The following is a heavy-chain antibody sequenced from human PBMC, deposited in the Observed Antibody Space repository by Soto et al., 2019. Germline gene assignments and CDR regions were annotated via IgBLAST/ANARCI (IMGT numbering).Heavy chain of an antibody. CDR3: ARKGGGGYYDSSGYYY. J-gene: IGHJ4*02. Sequence: VQLVQSGAEVRKPGESLRISCKGSGYSFTSYWITWVRQMPGKGLEWMGRIDPSDSYTNYSPSFQGHVTISADKSISTAYLQWSSLKASDSAMYFCARKGGGGYYDSSGYYYWGQGTLVTVSS. CDR1: GYSFTSYW. V-gene: IGHV5-10-1*01. CDR2: IDPSDSYT. D-gene: IGHD3-22*01.